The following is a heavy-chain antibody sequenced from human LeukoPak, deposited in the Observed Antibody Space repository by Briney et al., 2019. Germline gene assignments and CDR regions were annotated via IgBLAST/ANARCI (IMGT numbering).Heavy chain of an antibody. CDR2: ISSSGSTI. V-gene: IGHV3-11*04. CDR1: GFTFSDYY. D-gene: IGHD5-24*01. CDR3: ARETRWLQLPDWFDP. Sequence: PGGSLRLSCAASGFTFSDYYMSWIRQAPGKGLEWVSCISSSGSTIYYADSVKGRFTISRDNAKNSLYLQMNSLRAEDTAVYYCARETRWLQLPDWFDPWGQGTLVTVSS. J-gene: IGHJ5*02.